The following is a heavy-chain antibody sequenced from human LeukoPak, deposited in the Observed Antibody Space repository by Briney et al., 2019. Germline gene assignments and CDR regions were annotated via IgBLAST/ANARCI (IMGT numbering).Heavy chain of an antibody. Sequence: GGSLRLSCAASGFTFSDYYMTWIRQAPGKGLEWGSYMTSSGTTIYYADSVRGRLTISRDNAKKSLYLQMNSLRAEDTAVYYCARLEQYHRGHFYYYMDVWGKGTTVTVSS. D-gene: IGHD2-2*01. CDR3: ARLEQYHRGHFYYYMDV. J-gene: IGHJ6*03. CDR2: MTSSGTTI. V-gene: IGHV3-11*01. CDR1: GFTFSDYY.